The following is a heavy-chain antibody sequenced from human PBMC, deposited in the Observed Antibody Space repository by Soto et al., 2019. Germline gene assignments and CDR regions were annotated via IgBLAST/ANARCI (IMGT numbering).Heavy chain of an antibody. D-gene: IGHD3-22*01. CDR3: ARIDGSGIYWAGFDT. J-gene: IGHJ5*01. CDR1: CYTFTKSF. CDR2: ITAYNVNT. Sequence: ASLKVSFKAFCYTFTKSFSNLLLQSPLQWLEWMGWITAYNVNTNYAQKLQRMVTMTTDTSTSTAYMELRGLRSDDTAVYYCARIDGSGIYWAGFDTCGQRTLVNVS. V-gene: IGHV1-18*01.